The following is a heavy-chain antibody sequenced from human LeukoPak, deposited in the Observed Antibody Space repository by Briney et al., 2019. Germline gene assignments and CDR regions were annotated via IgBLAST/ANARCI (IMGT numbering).Heavy chain of an antibody. CDR2: IYSSGST. CDR1: GGSISSYC. CDR3: ARGYAYGTDAFDI. V-gene: IGHV4-59*01. Sequence: SETLSLTCTVSGGSISSYCWSWIRQSPGEGLEWIGCIYSSGSTNYNPSLKSRVTISVDTSKNQFSLKLSSVTVADTAVYYCARGYAYGTDAFDIWGQGTMVTVSS. J-gene: IGHJ3*02. D-gene: IGHD4-17*01.